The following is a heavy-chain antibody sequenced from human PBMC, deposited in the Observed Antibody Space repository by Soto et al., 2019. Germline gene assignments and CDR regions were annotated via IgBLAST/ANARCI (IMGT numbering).Heavy chain of an antibody. CDR2: INTNTGNP. CDR3: ARGKSMVGAPACFAP. J-gene: IGHJ5*02. V-gene: IGHV7-4-1*01. D-gene: IGHD1-26*01. Sequence: ASVKVSCKASGYTFTSYAMNWVRQAPGQGLEWMGWINTNTGNPTYAQGFTGRFVFSLDTSVSTAYLQICSLKAEDTAVYYCARGKSMVGAPACFAPGGKGSLVTVPS. CDR1: GYTFTSYA.